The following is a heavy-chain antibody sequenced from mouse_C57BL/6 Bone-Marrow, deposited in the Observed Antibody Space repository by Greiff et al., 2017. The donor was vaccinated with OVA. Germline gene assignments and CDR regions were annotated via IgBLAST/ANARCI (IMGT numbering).Heavy chain of an antibody. CDR3: ARAYSIPIFMDY. CDR1: GFTFSDFY. V-gene: IGHV7-1*01. CDR2: SRNKANDYTT. J-gene: IGHJ4*01. D-gene: IGHD2-5*01. Sequence: EVQLVESGGGLVQSGRSLRLSCATSGFTFSDFYMEWVRQAPGKGLEWIAASRNKANDYTTEYSASVKGRFIVSRDTSQSILYLQMNALRAEDTALYYCARAYSIPIFMDYWGQGTSVTVSS.